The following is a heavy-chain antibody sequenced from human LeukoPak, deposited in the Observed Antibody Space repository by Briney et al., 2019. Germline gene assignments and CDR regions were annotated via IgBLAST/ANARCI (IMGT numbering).Heavy chain of an antibody. Sequence: ASMKVSCKASGYTFTSYDINWVRQATGQGLEWMGWMNPNSGNTGYAQKFQGRVTMTRNTSISTAYMELSSLRSEDTAVYYCARGVPDIYYYYGMDVWGQGTTVTVSS. CDR3: ARGVPDIYYYYGMDV. CDR2: MNPNSGNT. CDR1: GYTFTSYD. V-gene: IGHV1-8*01. J-gene: IGHJ6*02.